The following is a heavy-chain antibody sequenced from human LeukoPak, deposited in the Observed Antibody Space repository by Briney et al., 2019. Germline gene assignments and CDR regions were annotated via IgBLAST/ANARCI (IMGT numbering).Heavy chain of an antibody. CDR3: AALSGVGVKIGFDH. V-gene: IGHV3-66*01. J-gene: IGHJ4*02. CDR1: GFTVSSNH. D-gene: IGHD1-26*01. Sequence: GGSLRLSCAASGFTVSSNHMNWVRQAPGKGLEWVSIIYYGGSTFYADSVKGRFAISRDNSKNTLYLQINSLRAEDTAVYYCAALSGVGVKIGFDHWGQGALVVVSS. CDR2: IYYGGST.